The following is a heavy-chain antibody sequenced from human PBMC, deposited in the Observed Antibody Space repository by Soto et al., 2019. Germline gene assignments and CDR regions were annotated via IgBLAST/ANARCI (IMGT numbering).Heavy chain of an antibody. J-gene: IGHJ6*02. CDR1: GGSISSYY. CDR2: IYYSGST. Sequence: SETLSLTCTISGGSISSYYWSWIRQPAGKGLEWIGYIYYSGSTYYNPSLKSRVTISVDTSKNQFSLKLISVTAADTAVYYCARDRGMTKELDYYGMDVWGQGTTVTVSS. V-gene: IGHV4-59*06. D-gene: IGHD1-20*01. CDR3: ARDRGMTKELDYYGMDV.